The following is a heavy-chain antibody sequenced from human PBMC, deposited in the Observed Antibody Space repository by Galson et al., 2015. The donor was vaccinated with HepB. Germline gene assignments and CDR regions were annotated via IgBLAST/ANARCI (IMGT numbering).Heavy chain of an antibody. CDR1: GFTVSSNY. CDR3: ARGAHYDFWSRSRTGYDY. Sequence: SLRLSCAASGFTVSSNYMSWVRQAPGKGLEWVSVIYSGGSTYYADSVKGRFTISRDNSKNTLYLQMNSLRAEDTAVYYCARGAHYDFWSRSRTGYDYWGQGTLVTVSS. J-gene: IGHJ4*02. CDR2: IYSGGST. V-gene: IGHV3-53*01. D-gene: IGHD3-3*01.